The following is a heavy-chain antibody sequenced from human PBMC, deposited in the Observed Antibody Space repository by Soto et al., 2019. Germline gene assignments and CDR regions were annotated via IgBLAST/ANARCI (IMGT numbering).Heavy chain of an antibody. D-gene: IGHD3-10*01. CDR3: ARWFTYGNFDYFDY. CDR1: GFTFSSDW. CDR2: IDSGGRTT. V-gene: IGHV3-74*01. Sequence: PGGSLRLSCAASGFTFSSDWMHWFRQAPGKGLVWVSRIDSGGRTTTYADSVKGRFTISRDDAKNTLYLQMNGLRVEDTALYYCARWFTYGNFDYFDYWGQGTQVTVSS. J-gene: IGHJ4*02.